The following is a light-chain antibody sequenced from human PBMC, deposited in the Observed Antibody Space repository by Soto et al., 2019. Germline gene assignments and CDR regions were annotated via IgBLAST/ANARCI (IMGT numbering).Light chain of an antibody. CDR3: HHYET. J-gene: IGKJ1*01. CDR2: GAS. Sequence: EIVLTQSPDTLSLSPGERATLSCRASQSDKSVYLAWYQQKPGQAPRLLMYGASIRAAGVPDRFSGSGSGTEFTLTISRLEPEDFTVYYCHHYETFGQGTKVDIK. CDR1: QSDKSVY. V-gene: IGKV3-20*01.